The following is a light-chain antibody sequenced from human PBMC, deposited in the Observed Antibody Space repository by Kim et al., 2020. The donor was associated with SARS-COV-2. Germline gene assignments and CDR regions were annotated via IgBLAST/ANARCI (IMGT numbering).Light chain of an antibody. Sequence: GQKVTISCSGSSSNIGNKYVSWYQQLPGTAPKLLIYDNNKRPSGMPDPFSGSKSGTSATLGITGLQTGDEADYYCGTWDSSLSAVVFGGGTQLTVL. CDR2: DNN. J-gene: IGLJ2*01. V-gene: IGLV1-51*01. CDR1: SSNIGNKY. CDR3: GTWDSSLSAVV.